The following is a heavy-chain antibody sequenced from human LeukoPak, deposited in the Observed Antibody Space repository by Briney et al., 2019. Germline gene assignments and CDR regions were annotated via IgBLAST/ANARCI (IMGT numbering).Heavy chain of an antibody. Sequence: PGGSLRHSCTASGFTFGDYAMSWFRQAPGKGLEWVGFIRSKAYGGTTEYAASVKGRFTISRDDSKSIAYLQMNSLKTEDTAVYYCTRDSFSSGYYYPNGAFDIWGQGTMVTVSS. CDR3: TRDSFSSGYYYPNGAFDI. D-gene: IGHD3-22*01. CDR1: GFTFGDYA. V-gene: IGHV3-49*03. J-gene: IGHJ3*02. CDR2: IRSKAYGGTT.